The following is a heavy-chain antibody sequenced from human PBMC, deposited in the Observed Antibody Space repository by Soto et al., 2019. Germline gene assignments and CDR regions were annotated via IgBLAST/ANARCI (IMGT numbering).Heavy chain of an antibody. CDR2: IFSNDEK. J-gene: IGHJ6*02. CDR1: GFPLSNASMA. Sequence: HVILKESGPVLVTPTETLTVTCTVSGFPLSNASMAVSWIRQPPGKTLEWLAHIFSNDEKSYRLYLKSRLTISKDTSKSQVVLTMTNMDPVDTATYYCARIWGPYYYYGMDVWGQGTTVTVSS. V-gene: IGHV2-26*01. CDR3: ARIWGPYYYYGMDV. D-gene: IGHD7-27*01.